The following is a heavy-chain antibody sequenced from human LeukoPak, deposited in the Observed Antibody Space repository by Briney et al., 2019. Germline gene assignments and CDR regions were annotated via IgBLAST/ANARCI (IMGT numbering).Heavy chain of an antibody. Sequence: GGSLRLSCAASGFTFDDYAMHWVRQAPGKGLEWVSGISWNSGSIGYVDSVKGRLTISRDNAKNSLYLQMNSLRAEDTALYYCAKTPATVAGRGYYFDYWGQGTLVTVSS. J-gene: IGHJ4*02. CDR2: ISWNSGSI. D-gene: IGHD6-19*01. CDR3: AKTPATVAGRGYYFDY. V-gene: IGHV3-9*01. CDR1: GFTFDDYA.